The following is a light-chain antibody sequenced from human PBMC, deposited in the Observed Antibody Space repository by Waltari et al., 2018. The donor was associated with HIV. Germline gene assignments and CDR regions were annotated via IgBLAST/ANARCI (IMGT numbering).Light chain of an antibody. CDR1: SSNIGSNY. J-gene: IGLJ3*02. CDR2: RSN. CDR3: AAWDDSLSGPV. Sequence: QSVLTQPPSASGTPGQRVTISCSGSSSNIGSNYVYWYQQLPGTAPKLLIYRSNQRPSWVPDRFSVSKSGTSASLAISGLRSEDEADYYCAAWDDSLSGPVFGGGTKLTVL. V-gene: IGLV1-47*01.